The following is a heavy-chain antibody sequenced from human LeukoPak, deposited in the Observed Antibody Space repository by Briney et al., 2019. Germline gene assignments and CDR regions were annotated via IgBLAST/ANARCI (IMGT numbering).Heavy chain of an antibody. Sequence: GASVKVSCKASGYTFTGYYMHWVRQAPGQGLEWMGWINPNSGGTNYAQKFQGRVTMTRDTSISTAYMELSRLRSDDTAVYYCARAHIAARPDCSWFDPWGQGTLVTVSS. CDR1: GYTFTGYY. D-gene: IGHD6-6*01. CDR2: INPNSGGT. CDR3: ARAHIAARPDCSWFDP. V-gene: IGHV1-2*02. J-gene: IGHJ5*02.